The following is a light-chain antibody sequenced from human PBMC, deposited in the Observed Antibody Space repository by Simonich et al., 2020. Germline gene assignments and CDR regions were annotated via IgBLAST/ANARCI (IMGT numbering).Light chain of an antibody. J-gene: IGKJ1*01. CDR1: QILVHSDGNTY. CDR2: KVS. V-gene: IGKV2-30*02. CDR3: MQGTHWPPWT. Sequence: DVVMTQSPLSLPVTLGQPASISCRSRQILVHSDGNTYLNWFQQRPGQSPMRLIYKVSNRNSGVPDRFSGSGSGTDFTLKISRVEAEDVGVYYCMQGTHWPPWTFGQGTKVEIK.